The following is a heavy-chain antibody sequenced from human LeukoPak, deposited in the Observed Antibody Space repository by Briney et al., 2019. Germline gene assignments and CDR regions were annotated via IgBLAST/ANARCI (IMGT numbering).Heavy chain of an antibody. J-gene: IGHJ4*02. D-gene: IGHD6-19*01. CDR1: GFTFSSYA. CDR3: AKVLGYSSGWFFDY. CDR2: ISGSGGST. V-gene: IGHV3-23*01. Sequence: GGSLRLSCAASGFTFSSYAMSWVRQAPGKGLEWVSAISGSGGSTYYADSVKGRFTVSRDNSKNTLYLQMNSLRAEDTAVYYCAKVLGYSSGWFFDYWGQGTLVTVSS.